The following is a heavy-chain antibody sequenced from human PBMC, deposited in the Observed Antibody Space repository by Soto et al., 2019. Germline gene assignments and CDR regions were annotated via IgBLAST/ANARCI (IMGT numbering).Heavy chain of an antibody. V-gene: IGHV3-30-3*01. CDR2: ISYDGSNK. D-gene: IGHD4-4*01. CDR1: GFTFSSYA. CDR3: ARPLWRDDYNWGYFDL. J-gene: IGHJ2*01. Sequence: GESLKISCAASGFTFSSYAMHWVRQAPGKGLEWVAVISYDGSNKYYADSVKGRFTISRDNSKNTLYLQMNSLRAEDTAVYYCARPLWRDDYNWGYFDLWGRGALVTVSS.